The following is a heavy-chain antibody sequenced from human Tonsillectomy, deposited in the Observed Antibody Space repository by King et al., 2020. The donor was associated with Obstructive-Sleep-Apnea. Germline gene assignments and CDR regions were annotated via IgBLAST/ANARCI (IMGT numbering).Heavy chain of an antibody. CDR3: ARDMSAYDSTSPAY. J-gene: IGHJ4*02. V-gene: IGHV1-2*02. Sequence: QLVQSGAEVKKPGASVKVSCKASGYTFTGYYIHWVRQAPGQGLEWMGWISPNSGATKYAQKFQDRVTMTRDTSISTAYMDLSRLRYDDTAIYYCARDMSAYDSTSPAYWGQGTLVTVSS. CDR1: GYTFTGYY. D-gene: IGHD3-10*01. CDR2: ISPNSGAT.